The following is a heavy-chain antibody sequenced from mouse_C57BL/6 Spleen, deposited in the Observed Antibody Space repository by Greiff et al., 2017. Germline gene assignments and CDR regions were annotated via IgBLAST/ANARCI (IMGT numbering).Heavy chain of an antibody. V-gene: IGHV1-52*01. J-gene: IGHJ2*01. Sequence: QVHVKQPGAELVRPGSSVKLSCKASGYTFTSYWMHWVKQRPMQGLEWIGNIDPSDSETHYNQKFKDKATLTVDKSSSTAYMQLSSLTSEDSAVYYCARRELGQAGVDYWGQGTTLTVSS. D-gene: IGHD4-1*01. CDR1: GYTFTSYW. CDR3: ARRELGQAGVDY. CDR2: IDPSDSET.